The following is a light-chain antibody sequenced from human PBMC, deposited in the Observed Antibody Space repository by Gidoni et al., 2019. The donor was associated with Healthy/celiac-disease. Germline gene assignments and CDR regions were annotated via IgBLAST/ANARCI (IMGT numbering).Light chain of an antibody. Sequence: DIQMTQSPSSLSASVGDRVTITFLASQSIISYLNWYQQKPGKAPKLLIYAASSLQSGVPSRFSGSGSGTDFTLTISSLQPEDFATYYCQQSYSTPYTFGQGTKLEIK. CDR2: AAS. J-gene: IGKJ2*01. CDR1: QSIISY. V-gene: IGKV1-39*01. CDR3: QQSYSTPYT.